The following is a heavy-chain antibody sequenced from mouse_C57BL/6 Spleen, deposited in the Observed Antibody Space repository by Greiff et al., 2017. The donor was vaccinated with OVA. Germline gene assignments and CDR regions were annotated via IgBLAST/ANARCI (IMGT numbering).Heavy chain of an antibody. CDR3: ARGNSDYYVSVYLDY. CDR2: ISYDGSH. J-gene: IGHJ2*01. CDR1: GYSITSGYY. D-gene: IGHD1-1*01. V-gene: IGHV3-6*01. Sequence: EVQRVESGPGLVKPSQSLSLTCSVTGYSITSGYYWNWIRQFPGNQLEWMGYISYDGSHNYNPSLKNRISITRDTSKNQFFLKLNSVTTEDTATYSGARGNSDYYVSVYLDYWGQGTTLTVSS.